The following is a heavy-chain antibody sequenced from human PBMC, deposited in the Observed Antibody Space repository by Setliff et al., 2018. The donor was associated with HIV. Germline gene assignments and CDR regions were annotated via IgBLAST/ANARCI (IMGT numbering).Heavy chain of an antibody. CDR1: GYSFSSYG. V-gene: IGHV1-18*04. Sequence: KVSCKAAGYSFSSYGITWVRQAPGQGLEWMGWISAYNGDTRYAQTLQDRVTMTTDTSTSTAYMEVRSLRSDDTAVYFCARYVPADASFDYRGPGTLVTVSS. J-gene: IGHJ4*02. CDR3: ARYVPADASFDY. D-gene: IGHD2-2*01. CDR2: ISAYNGDT.